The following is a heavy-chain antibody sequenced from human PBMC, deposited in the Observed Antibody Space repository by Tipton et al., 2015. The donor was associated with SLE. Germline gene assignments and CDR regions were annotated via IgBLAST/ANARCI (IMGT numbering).Heavy chain of an antibody. V-gene: IGHV4-4*08. Sequence: GLVKPSETLSLTCSVSGGSITSYYWSWIRQPPGKGLEWIAYIHSSGSTNYNPSLKSRVTISVDTSKNQFSLKLSSVTAADTAMYYCTRELDTFDIWGQGTMVTVSS. CDR2: IHSSGST. J-gene: IGHJ3*02. CDR3: TRELDTFDI. CDR1: GGSITSYY.